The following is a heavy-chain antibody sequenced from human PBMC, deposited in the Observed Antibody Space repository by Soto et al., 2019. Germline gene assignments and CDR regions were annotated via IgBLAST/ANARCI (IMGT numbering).Heavy chain of an antibody. Sequence: GGSLRLSCAASGFTFTSYEMNWVRQAPGKGLEWVSYISGSGGTRYYADSVKGRFTISRDNAKNSLYLQMNSLRAEDTAIYYCATVGGAGDTILDYWGQGTLVTVSS. CDR2: ISGSGGTR. J-gene: IGHJ4*02. CDR3: ATVGGAGDTILDY. V-gene: IGHV3-48*03. D-gene: IGHD3-16*01. CDR1: GFTFTSYE.